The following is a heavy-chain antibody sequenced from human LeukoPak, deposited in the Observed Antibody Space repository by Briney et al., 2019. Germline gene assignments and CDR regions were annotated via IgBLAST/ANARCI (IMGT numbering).Heavy chain of an antibody. CDR2: ISWNSGSI. Sequence: PGRSLRLSCAASGFTFDDYAMHWVRQAPGKGLEWVSGISWNSGSIGYADSVKGRFTISRDNARNSLYLQMNSVRAEDMALYYCANASKRWLQYPPDYSGQGTLVTVSS. D-gene: IGHD5-24*01. J-gene: IGHJ4*02. CDR3: ANASKRWLQYPPDY. V-gene: IGHV3-9*03. CDR1: GFTFDDYA.